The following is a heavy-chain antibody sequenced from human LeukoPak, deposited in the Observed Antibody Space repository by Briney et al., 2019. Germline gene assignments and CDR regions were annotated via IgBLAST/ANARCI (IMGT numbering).Heavy chain of an antibody. CDR1: GGSISSGSYY. CDR3: ARGPYYDFWSGYQGVYFDY. D-gene: IGHD3-3*01. J-gene: IGHJ4*02. V-gene: IGHV4-39*07. Sequence: PSETLSLTCTVSGGSISSGSYYWSWIRQPPGKGLEWIGEINHSGSTNYNPSLKSRVTISVDTSKNQFSLKLSSVTAADTAVYYCARGPYYDFWSGYQGVYFDYWGQGTLVTVSS. CDR2: INHSGST.